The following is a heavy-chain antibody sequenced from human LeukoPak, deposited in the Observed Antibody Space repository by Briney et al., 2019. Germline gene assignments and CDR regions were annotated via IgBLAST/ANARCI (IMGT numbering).Heavy chain of an antibody. J-gene: IGHJ6*02. D-gene: IGHD3-22*01. Sequence: GESLKISCKGSGYSFTSYWIGWVRQMPGKGLEWMGIIYPGDSDTRYRPSFQGQVTVSADKSISTAYLQWSSLKASDTAMYYCAYINYYDSSGFGMDVWGQGTTVTVSS. CDR2: IYPGDSDT. CDR1: GYSFTSYW. CDR3: AYINYYDSSGFGMDV. V-gene: IGHV5-51*01.